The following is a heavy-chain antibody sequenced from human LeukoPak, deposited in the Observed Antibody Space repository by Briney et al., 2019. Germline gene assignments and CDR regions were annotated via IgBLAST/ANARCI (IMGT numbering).Heavy chain of an antibody. CDR1: GGSISGTNW. Sequence: ASGTLSLTCGVSGGSISGTNWWSWIRQPPGKGLEWIGYIYHSGRTYYNPSLKSRVTISIDRSKNQFSLRLSSVTAADTAVYYCARGGGEEFGEYDVFDYWGQGTLVTVSS. V-gene: IGHV4-4*02. CDR3: ARGGGEEFGEYDVFDY. J-gene: IGHJ4*02. D-gene: IGHD3-10*01. CDR2: IYHSGRT.